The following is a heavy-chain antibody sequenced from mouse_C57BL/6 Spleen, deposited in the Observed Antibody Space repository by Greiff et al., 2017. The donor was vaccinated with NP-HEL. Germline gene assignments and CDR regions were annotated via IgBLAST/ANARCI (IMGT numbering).Heavy chain of an antibody. Sequence: QVQLQQSGAELVKPGASVKISCKASGYAFSSYWMNWVKQRPGKGLEWIGQIYPGDGDTNYNGKFKGKATLTADKSSSTAYLQLSSLTSEDSAVYFCARNYGSSPHWYFDVWGTGTTVTVSS. CDR1: GYAFSSYW. CDR2: IYPGDGDT. CDR3: ARNYGSSPHWYFDV. D-gene: IGHD1-1*01. V-gene: IGHV1-80*01. J-gene: IGHJ1*03.